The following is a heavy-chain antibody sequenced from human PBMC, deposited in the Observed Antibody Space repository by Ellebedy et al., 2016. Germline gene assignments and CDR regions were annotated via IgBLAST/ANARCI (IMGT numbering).Heavy chain of an antibody. J-gene: IGHJ5*02. CDR2: VSPYNGNT. CDR1: GYTFTSYG. D-gene: IGHD6-19*01. V-gene: IGHV1-18*01. Sequence: ASVKVSXXASGYTFTSYGISWVRQAPGQGLEWMGWVSPYNGNTKYVQKFQGRVTMTTDTSTSTVYMEVRGLRSDDTAVYYCARDSDSSGWKVGSARFDPWGQGTLVTVSS. CDR3: ARDSDSSGWKVGSARFDP.